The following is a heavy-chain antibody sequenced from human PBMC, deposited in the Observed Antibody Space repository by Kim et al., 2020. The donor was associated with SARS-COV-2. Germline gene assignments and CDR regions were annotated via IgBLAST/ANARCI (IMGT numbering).Heavy chain of an antibody. CDR3: AKGAVGIMIFGVVNSQPDLLYYYGMDV. CDR2: ISYDGSNK. CDR1: GFTFSSYG. V-gene: IGHV3-30*18. J-gene: IGHJ6*02. Sequence: GGSLRLSCAASGFTFSSYGMHWVRQAPGKGLEWVAVISYDGSNKYYADSVKGRFTISRDNSKNTLYLQMNSLRAEDTAVYYCAKGAVGIMIFGVVNSQPDLLYYYGMDVWGQGTTVTVSS. D-gene: IGHD3-3*01.